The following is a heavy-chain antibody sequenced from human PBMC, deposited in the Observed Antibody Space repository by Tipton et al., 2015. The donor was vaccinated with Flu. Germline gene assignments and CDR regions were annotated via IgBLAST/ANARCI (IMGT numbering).Heavy chain of an antibody. CDR2: IYSGGST. CDR1: GFTVSSNY. V-gene: IGHV3-53*04. D-gene: IGHD4-17*01. J-gene: IGHJ4*02. Sequence: SLRLSCAASGFTVSSNYMSWVRQAPGKGLEWVSVIYSGGSTYYADSVKGRFTISRHNSKNTLYLQMNSLRAEDTAVYYCAKLYGDYVGYFDYWGQGPLVTVSS. CDR3: AKLYGDYVGYFDY.